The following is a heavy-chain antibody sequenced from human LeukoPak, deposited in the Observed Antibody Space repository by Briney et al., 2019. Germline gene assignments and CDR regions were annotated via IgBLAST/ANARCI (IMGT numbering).Heavy chain of an antibody. CDR2: ISYDGSNK. J-gene: IGHJ4*02. Sequence: PGRSLRLSCAASGFTFSSYAMHWVRQAPGKGLEWVAVISYDGSNKYYADSVKGRFTISRDNSKNTLYLQMNSLRAEDTAVYYCARESPDYDFWSGNHPAPFDYWGQGTLVTVSS. V-gene: IGHV3-30-3*01. CDR3: ARESPDYDFWSGNHPAPFDY. D-gene: IGHD3-3*01. CDR1: GFTFSSYA.